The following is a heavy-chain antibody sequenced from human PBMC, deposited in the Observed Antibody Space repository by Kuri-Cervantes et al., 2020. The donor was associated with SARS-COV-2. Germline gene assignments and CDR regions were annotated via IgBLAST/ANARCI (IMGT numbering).Heavy chain of an antibody. CDR3: ARVIKGRIQLRYYYYMDV. J-gene: IGHJ6*03. V-gene: IGHV4-39*07. CDR1: GGSISSSSYY. CDR2: IYYSGST. Sequence: GSLRLSCTVSGGSISSSSYYWGWIRQPPGKGLEWIGSIYYSGSTYYNPSLKSRVTISVDTSKNQFSLKLSSVTAADAAVYYCARVIKGRIQLRYYYYMDVWGQGTTVTVSS. D-gene: IGHD5-18*01.